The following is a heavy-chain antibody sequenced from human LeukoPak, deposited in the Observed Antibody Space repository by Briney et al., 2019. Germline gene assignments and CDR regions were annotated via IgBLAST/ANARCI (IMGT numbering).Heavy chain of an antibody. D-gene: IGHD1-26*01. CDR1: GGSFSGYY. Sequence: SETLSLTCAVYGGSFSGYYWSWIRQPPGKGLEWIGEINHSGSTNYNPSLKSRVTISPDTSNNQFSLKLNSVTAADTAVYYCARGRWISGSYYNFDYWGQGTLVTVSS. CDR2: INHSGST. J-gene: IGHJ4*02. CDR3: ARGRWISGSYYNFDY. V-gene: IGHV4-34*01.